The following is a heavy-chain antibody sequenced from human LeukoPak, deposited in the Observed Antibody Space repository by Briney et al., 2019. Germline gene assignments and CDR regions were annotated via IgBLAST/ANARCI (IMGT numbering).Heavy chain of an antibody. J-gene: IGHJ4*02. CDR1: GFTFSSYA. Sequence: GGSLRLSCAASGFTFSSYAMHWVRQAPGKGLEYVSAINSNGGSTYYADSVKGRFTISRDNSKNTLYLQMGSLRAEDMAVYYCARDRSSSWYPPFVDYWGQGTLVTVSS. CDR2: INSNGGST. V-gene: IGHV3-64*02. CDR3: ARDRSSSWYPPFVDY. D-gene: IGHD6-13*01.